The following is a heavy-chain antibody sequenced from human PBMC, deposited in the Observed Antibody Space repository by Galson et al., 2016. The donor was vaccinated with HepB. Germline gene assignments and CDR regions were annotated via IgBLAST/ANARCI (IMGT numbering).Heavy chain of an antibody. V-gene: IGHV1-46*01. Sequence: SVKVSCKASGYSFTTYFLHWVRQAPGQGLEWMGIINPRGGNTNNAQKFQGRVTMTRDTSTSTVYMELSSLRSEDTAVYYCARGAYCGGDCYAAKLLYYYYGMDVWGQGTTVTVSS. D-gene: IGHD2-21*02. CDR2: INPRGGNT. CDR3: ARGAYCGGDCYAAKLLYYYYGMDV. CDR1: GYSFTTYF. J-gene: IGHJ6*02.